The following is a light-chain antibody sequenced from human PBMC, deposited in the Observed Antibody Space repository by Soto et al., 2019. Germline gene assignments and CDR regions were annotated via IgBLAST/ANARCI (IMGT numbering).Light chain of an antibody. J-gene: IGLJ2*01. CDR3: SSYGGSNNLV. V-gene: IGLV2-8*01. Sequence: QSALTQPPSAPGSPGQSVTISCTGASSDVGVYSYVSWYQQHPGKAPKLMIYEVSKRPSGVPDRFSGSKSGNTASLTVSGLQAEDEADYYCSSYGGSNNLVFGGGTQLTVL. CDR1: SSDVGVYSY. CDR2: EVS.